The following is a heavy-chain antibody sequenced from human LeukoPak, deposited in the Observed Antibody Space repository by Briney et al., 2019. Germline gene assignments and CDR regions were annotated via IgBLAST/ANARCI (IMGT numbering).Heavy chain of an antibody. J-gene: IGHJ5*02. Sequence: ASVKVSCKASGYTFSIYNMHWVRQAPGQGLEWMGIINPSGGTSYAQKLQGRITMTRDTSTSTVYMELSSLRSEDTAVYYCARGGNWFDPWGQGTLVTVSS. V-gene: IGHV1-46*01. CDR1: GYTFSIYN. CDR2: INPSGGT. CDR3: ARGGNWFDP.